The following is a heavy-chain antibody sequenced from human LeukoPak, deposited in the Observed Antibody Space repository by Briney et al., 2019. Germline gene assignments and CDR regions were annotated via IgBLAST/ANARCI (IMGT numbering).Heavy chain of an antibody. V-gene: IGHV4-59*01. D-gene: IGHD3-10*01. CDR1: GGSISSYY. CDR2: IYYSGST. CDR3: AKDYGSGSAEYFDY. J-gene: IGHJ4*02. Sequence: SETLSLTCTVSGGSISSYYWSWIRQSPGKGLEWIGYIYYSGSTNYNPSLKSRVTISVETSKNQFSLNLTSVTAADTAVYYCAKDYGSGSAEYFDYWGQGTLVTVSS.